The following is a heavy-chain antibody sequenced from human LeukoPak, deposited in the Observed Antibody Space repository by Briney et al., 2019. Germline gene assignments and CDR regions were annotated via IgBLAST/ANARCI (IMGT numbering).Heavy chain of an antibody. V-gene: IGHV3-7*01. D-gene: IGHD3-10*01. J-gene: IGHJ6*02. CDR2: IKQDGSEK. Sequence: GGSLRLSCAASGSTFSSYWMSWVRQAPGKGLEWVANIKQDGSEKYYVDSVKGRFTISRDNAKNSLYLQMNSLRAEDTAVYYCARDTGNGMDVWGQGTTVTVSS. CDR1: GSTFSSYW. CDR3: ARDTGNGMDV.